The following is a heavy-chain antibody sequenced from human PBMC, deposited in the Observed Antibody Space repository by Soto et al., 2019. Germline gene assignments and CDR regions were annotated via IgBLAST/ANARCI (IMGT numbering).Heavy chain of an antibody. J-gene: IGHJ4*02. CDR1: GGSISTYY. CDR2: IYYSGST. Sequence: SETLSLTCTVSGGSISTYYWSWIRQSPGKGLEWIGFIYYSGSTNYKPSLKSRVTISVDTSKNQFSLKLSSVTAADTAVYYCARDAYSGYDKGYFDYWGQGTLVTVSS. CDR3: ARDAYSGYDKGYFDY. V-gene: IGHV4-59*01. D-gene: IGHD5-12*01.